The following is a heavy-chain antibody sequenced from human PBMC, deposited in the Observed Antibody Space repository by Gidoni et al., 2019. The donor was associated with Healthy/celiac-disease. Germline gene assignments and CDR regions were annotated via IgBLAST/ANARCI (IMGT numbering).Heavy chain of an antibody. V-gene: IGHV4-30-2*01. CDR2: VYHSGRT. J-gene: IGHJ4*02. D-gene: IGHD3-3*01. Sequence: QLQLQESGSGLVKPSQTLSLTCAVSGGSISSGGYSWSWIRQPPGKGLEWIGYVYHSGRTYFNPSLKSRVTLSVDLSKNQFYLKLSSVTAADTAVYYCSRVNYDFWCPDYWGQGTLVTVSS. CDR1: GGSISSGGYS. CDR3: SRVNYDFWCPDY.